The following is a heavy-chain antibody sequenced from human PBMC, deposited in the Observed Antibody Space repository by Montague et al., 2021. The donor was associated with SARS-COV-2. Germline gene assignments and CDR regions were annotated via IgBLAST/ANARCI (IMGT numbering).Heavy chain of an antibody. Sequence: SETLSLTCTVSGDSISSYYWSWIRQPPGEGPEWIGYIYYSGSTNYNPSLKSRVTISVDTSKNQFSLKLTSVTAADTAVYYCARGRDGYYHRSALFDYWGQGTLVTVSS. V-gene: IGHV4-59*01. CDR2: IYYSGST. CDR1: GDSISSYY. CDR3: ARGRDGYYHRSALFDY. D-gene: IGHD3-22*01. J-gene: IGHJ4*02.